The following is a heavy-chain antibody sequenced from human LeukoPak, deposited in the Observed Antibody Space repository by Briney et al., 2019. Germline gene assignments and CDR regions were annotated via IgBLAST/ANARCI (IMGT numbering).Heavy chain of an antibody. V-gene: IGHV3-21*01. CDR1: GFTFSSYS. Sequence: GGSLRLSCAASGFTFSSYSMNWVRQAPGKGLEWASSISSSSSYIYYADSVKGRFTISRDNAKNSLYLQMNSLRAEDTAVYYCARDPPGYSSGWLSWGQGTLVTVSS. CDR3: ARDPPGYSSGWLS. CDR2: ISSSSSYI. J-gene: IGHJ5*02. D-gene: IGHD6-19*01.